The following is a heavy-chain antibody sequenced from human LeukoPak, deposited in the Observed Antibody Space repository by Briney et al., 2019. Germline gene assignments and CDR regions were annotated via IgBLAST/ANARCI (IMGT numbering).Heavy chain of an antibody. J-gene: IGHJ4*02. D-gene: IGHD6-19*01. CDR1: GYTFTNYW. V-gene: IGHV5-51*01. CDR2: INPGDSDA. Sequence: ESLKISCKASGYTFTNYWIGWVRQMPGKGLEWMAIINPGDSDARYSPSFQGQVTISADKSITTAYLQWSSLKPSDTAMYYCARPLGQWLPNDWGQGTLVTVSS. CDR3: ARPLGQWLPND.